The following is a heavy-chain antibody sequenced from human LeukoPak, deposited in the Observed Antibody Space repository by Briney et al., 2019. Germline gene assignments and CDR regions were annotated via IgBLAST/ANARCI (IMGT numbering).Heavy chain of an antibody. Sequence: GGSLRLSCAASGFTFSSYAMSWVRQAPGKGLEWVANIKQDGSEKYYVDSVKGRFTVSRDNGKSSLYLQMNSLRVEDTALYYCVRQFASWGQGTLVTVSS. CDR2: IKQDGSEK. CDR3: VRQFAS. J-gene: IGHJ4*02. V-gene: IGHV3-7*01. CDR1: GFTFSSYA.